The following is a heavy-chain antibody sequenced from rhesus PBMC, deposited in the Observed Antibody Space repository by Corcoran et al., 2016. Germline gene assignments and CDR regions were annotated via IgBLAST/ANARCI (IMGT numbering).Heavy chain of an antibody. D-gene: IGHD3-34*01. CDR3: ARHPYWGSGYFDY. CDR2: FSIGSGSTT. CDR1: GFTFSDHY. V-gene: IGHV3-110*02. Sequence: EVQLVESGGGLVQPGGSLRLSCAASGFTFSDHYMDWVRQAPGKGLEWVLSFSIGSGSTTLFPDSVKGRFTISRDNAKNTVYLQMNSLRAEDTAVYYCARHPYWGSGYFDYWGQGVLVTVSS. J-gene: IGHJ4*01.